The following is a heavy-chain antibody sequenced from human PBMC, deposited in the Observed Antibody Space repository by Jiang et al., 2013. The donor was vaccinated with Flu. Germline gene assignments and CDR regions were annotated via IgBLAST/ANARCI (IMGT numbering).Heavy chain of an antibody. J-gene: IGHJ4*02. Sequence: GAEVKKPGSSVKVSCKASGGTFSSYAISWVRQAPGQGLEWMGGIIPILGIVNYAQKFQGRVTITADKSTSTAYMELSSLRSEDTAVYYCARELVGYSSSWYPFDYWGQGTLVTVSS. D-gene: IGHD6-13*01. CDR2: IIPILGIV. CDR3: ARELVGYSSSWYPFDY. CDR1: GGTFSSYA. V-gene: IGHV1-69*10.